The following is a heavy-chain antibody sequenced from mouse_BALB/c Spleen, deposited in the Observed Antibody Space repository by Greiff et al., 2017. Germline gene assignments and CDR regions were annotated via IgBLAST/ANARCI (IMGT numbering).Heavy chain of an antibody. J-gene: IGHJ3*01. Sequence: QVQLKQSGAELMKPGASVKISCKATGYTFSSYWIEWVKQRPGHGLEWIGEILPGSGSTNYNEKFKGKATFTADTSSNTAYMQLSSLTSEDSAVYYCARRGFPAWFAYWGQGTLVTVSA. V-gene: IGHV1-9*01. CDR1: GYTFSSYW. CDR3: ARRGFPAWFAY. CDR2: ILPGSGST.